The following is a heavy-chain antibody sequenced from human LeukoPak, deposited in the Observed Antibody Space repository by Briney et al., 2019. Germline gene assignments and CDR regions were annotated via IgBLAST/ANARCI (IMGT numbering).Heavy chain of an antibody. Sequence: PGRSLRLSCAASGFTFDDYAMHWVRQAPGKGLEWVSGISWNSGSIGYADSVEGRFTISRDNAKNSLYLQMNSLRAEDTALYYCAKVNCGGDCSGAFDIWGQGTMVTVSS. CDR3: AKVNCGGDCSGAFDI. J-gene: IGHJ3*02. CDR1: GFTFDDYA. CDR2: ISWNSGSI. V-gene: IGHV3-9*01. D-gene: IGHD2-21*02.